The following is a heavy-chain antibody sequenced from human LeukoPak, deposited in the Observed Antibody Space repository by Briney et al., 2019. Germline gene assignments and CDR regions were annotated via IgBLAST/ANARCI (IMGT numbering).Heavy chain of an antibody. Sequence: SGTLSLTCTVSGGSISPYYWSWIRQPPGKGLEWIGYIYYSGTTNYNPSLKSRVTILVDTSKNQFSLNLSSVTAADTAVYYCARRGIAAAGYDYWGQGTLVTVSS. D-gene: IGHD6-13*01. CDR2: IYYSGTT. V-gene: IGHV4-59*08. CDR3: ARRGIAAAGYDY. CDR1: GGSISPYY. J-gene: IGHJ4*02.